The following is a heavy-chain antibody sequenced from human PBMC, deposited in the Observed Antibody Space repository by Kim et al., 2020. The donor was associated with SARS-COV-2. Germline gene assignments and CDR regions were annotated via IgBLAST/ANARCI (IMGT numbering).Heavy chain of an antibody. CDR2: IIPIFGTA. D-gene: IGHD4-17*01. J-gene: IGHJ4*02. CDR3: ARERTYGDYEEGFDY. V-gene: IGHV1-69*13. CDR1: GGTFSSYA. Sequence: SVKVSCKASGGTFSSYAISWVRQAPGQGLEWMGGIIPIFGTANYAQKFQGRVTITADESTSTAYMELSSLRSEDTAVYYCARERTYGDYEEGFDYWGQGTLVTVSS.